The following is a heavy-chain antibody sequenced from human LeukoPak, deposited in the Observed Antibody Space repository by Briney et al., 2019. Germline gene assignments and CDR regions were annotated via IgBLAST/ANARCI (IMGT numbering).Heavy chain of an antibody. Sequence: ASVKVSCKASGYTFTSYGITWVRQAPGQGLEWMGGISAYNDNTNYAQKFQGRVTMTTDTSTSTAYMELRSLRSDDTAVYYCARRYYGSGSYSIDYWGQGTLVTVSS. CDR1: GYTFTSYG. CDR3: ARRYYGSGSYSIDY. V-gene: IGHV1-18*01. D-gene: IGHD3-10*01. CDR2: ISAYNDNT. J-gene: IGHJ4*02.